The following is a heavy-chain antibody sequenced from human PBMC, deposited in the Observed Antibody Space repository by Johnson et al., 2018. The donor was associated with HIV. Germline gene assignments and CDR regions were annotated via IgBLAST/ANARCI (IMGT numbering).Heavy chain of an antibody. D-gene: IGHD3-22*01. V-gene: IGHV3-15*01. CDR3: TTAGSSGSAHAFDI. J-gene: IGHJ3*02. CDR2: IKSKTEGGTT. Sequence: VQLVESGGGLVKPGGSLRLSCAASGISFSYAWMSWVRQGPGTGLEWVGRIKSKTEGGTTDYAAYGKGRFTISRDDSKNTLYLEMNSLKIEDTAVYYCTTAGSSGSAHAFDIWGQGTMVTVSS. CDR1: GISFSYAW.